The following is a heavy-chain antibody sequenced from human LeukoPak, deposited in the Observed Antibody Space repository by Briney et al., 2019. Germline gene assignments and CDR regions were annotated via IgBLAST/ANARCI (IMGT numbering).Heavy chain of an antibody. V-gene: IGHV4-39*01. CDR1: GGSISSNNYY. J-gene: IGHJ4*02. CDR3: ARGDGYKSSFDY. Sequence: PSETLSLTCTVSGGSISSNNYYWGWIRQPPGKGLACIGSIYYSGSTYYNPSLKSRVTISVDTSKNQFSLKLSSVTAADTAVYYCARGDGYKSSFDYWGQGTLVTVSS. CDR2: IYYSGST. D-gene: IGHD5-24*01.